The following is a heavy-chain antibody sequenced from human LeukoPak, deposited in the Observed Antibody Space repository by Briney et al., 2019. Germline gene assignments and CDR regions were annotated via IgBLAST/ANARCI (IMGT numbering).Heavy chain of an antibody. CDR3: ARALYCSGGSCYSRLPYYYYYMDV. CDR1: GFTFSSYS. CDR2: ISSSSSYI. J-gene: IGHJ6*03. V-gene: IGHV3-21*01. D-gene: IGHD2-15*01. Sequence: GGSLRLSCAASGFTFSSYSMNWVRQAPGKGLEWVSSISSSSSYIYYADSVKGRFTISRDNAKNSLYLQVNSLRAEDTAVYYCARALYCSGGSCYSRLPYYYYYMDVWGKGTTVTISS.